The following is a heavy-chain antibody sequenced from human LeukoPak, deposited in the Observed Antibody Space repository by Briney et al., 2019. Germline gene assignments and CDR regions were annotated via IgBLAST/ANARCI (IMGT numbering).Heavy chain of an antibody. V-gene: IGHV4-61*08. J-gene: IGHJ5*02. CDR2: IDYSGCT. CDR1: GGSISSGGYY. Sequence: AETLSLTCTVSGGSISSGGYYWSWIGQHPGKGREWIGYIDYSGCTNDNASLKSRVSRSVDTSKNQLSMKLRSVTAAVTSLYYCAKYSSSFDWFDPWGQGTLVAVSS. CDR3: AKYSSSFDWFDP. D-gene: IGHD6-13*01.